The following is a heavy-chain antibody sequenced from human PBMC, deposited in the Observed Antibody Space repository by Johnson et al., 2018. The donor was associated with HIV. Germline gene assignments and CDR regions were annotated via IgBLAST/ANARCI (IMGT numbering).Heavy chain of an antibody. Sequence: QVQLVESGGGVAQPGRSLRLSCAASGFTFSSYAMHWVRQAPGKGLEWVAVISYDGSEKYYVDSVKGRFTISRDNAKNTLYLQMNSLRAEDTAVNYCARERESFGVVTEDAFDIWGQGTMVTVSS. CDR2: ISYDGSEK. V-gene: IGHV3-30*04. CDR3: ARERESFGVVTEDAFDI. D-gene: IGHD3-3*01. CDR1: GFTFSSYA. J-gene: IGHJ3*02.